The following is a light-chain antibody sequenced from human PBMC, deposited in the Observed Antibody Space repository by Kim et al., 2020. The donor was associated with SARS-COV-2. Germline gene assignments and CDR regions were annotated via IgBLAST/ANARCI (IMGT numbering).Light chain of an antibody. J-gene: IGLJ2*01. CDR1: FDS. V-gene: IGLV2-14*03. CDR2: DVD. Sequence: FDSVSWYQQHPGKAPKLLIYDVDKRPSGVSSRFSAFKSDDTASLIISGLQAEDEANYYCSSYTSSSKVIFGGGTQLTVL. CDR3: SSYTSSSKVI.